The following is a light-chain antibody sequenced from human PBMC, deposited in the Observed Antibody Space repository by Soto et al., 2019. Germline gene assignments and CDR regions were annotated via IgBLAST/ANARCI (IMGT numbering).Light chain of an antibody. CDR2: GAS. CDR1: QSVDSK. J-gene: IGKJ1*01. Sequence: EIVMTQSPATLSVSPGERATLSCRASQSVDSKLAWYQQKPGQGPSRLIYGASSRATGIPARFSGSGSGIGLPLTLSSLPSEDFAVYYVVLDGTRLSTFGQGTKVETK. V-gene: IGKV3-15*01. CDR3: VLDGTRLST.